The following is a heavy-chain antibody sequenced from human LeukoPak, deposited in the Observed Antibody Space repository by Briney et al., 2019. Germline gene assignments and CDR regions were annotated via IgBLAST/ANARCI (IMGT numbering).Heavy chain of an antibody. CDR3: ARALSYSGSYYTY. V-gene: IGHV3-23*01. J-gene: IGHJ4*02. CDR1: GFAFSKYA. Sequence: GGSLRLSCAASGFAFSKYAMTWVRQAPGKGLEWVSSLIASGSTTYYADSVKGRFTISRDNSKNTVHLQMDSLRAEDTAVYYCARALSYSGSYYTYWGQGTLVTVSS. D-gene: IGHD3-10*01. CDR2: LIASGSTT.